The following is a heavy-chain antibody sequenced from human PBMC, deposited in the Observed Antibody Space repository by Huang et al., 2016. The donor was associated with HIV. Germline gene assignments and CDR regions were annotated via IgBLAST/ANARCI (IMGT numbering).Heavy chain of an antibody. D-gene: IGHD2-21*01. CDR2: IKGDGSEK. V-gene: IGHV3-7*01. J-gene: IGHJ4*02. CDR1: GFTFNSYW. CDR3: ARDPTFRENCGHPHFDF. Sequence: EVQLVESGGDLVQPGGSLRLSCAASGFTFNSYWMTWVSQAPGKWMEWGAEIKGDGSEKNYVDSVKGRFTISRDDAKNSLYLQMKSLRAEDTAIYFCARDPTFRENCGHPHFDFWGQGALVTVSS.